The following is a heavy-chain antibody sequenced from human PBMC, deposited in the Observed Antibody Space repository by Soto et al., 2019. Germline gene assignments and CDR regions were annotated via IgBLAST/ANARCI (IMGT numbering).Heavy chain of an antibody. CDR2: ISYDGSNK. J-gene: IGHJ6*02. CDR1: GFSFSSYA. D-gene: IGHD3-10*01. CDR3: ARDRTMVRGVISYYGMDV. V-gene: IGHV3-30-3*01. Sequence: PGGSLRLSCAVSGFSFSSYALHWVRQAPGKGLEWVAVISYDGSNKAYADSVKGRFTISRENSKNTLYLQMNSLRPEDTAVYYCARDRTMVRGVISYYGMDVWGQGTTVTVYS.